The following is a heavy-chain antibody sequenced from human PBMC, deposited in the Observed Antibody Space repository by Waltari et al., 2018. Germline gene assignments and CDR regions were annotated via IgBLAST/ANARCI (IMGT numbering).Heavy chain of an antibody. V-gene: IGHV3-7*03. CDR3: ARGSTGYVRVWDC. CDR1: GFSFSAYW. D-gene: IGHD2-2*01. CDR2: IKYDGSAT. Sequence: EVQLMESGGGLVQPGGSLRLSCAASGFSFSAYWMTWVRQAPGKGLGWVTNIKYDGSATYHVDSVNGRFTISRDNAKNSRYLQMNDVSAEDTAIYYCARGSTGYVRVWDCWGQGTVVTVSS. J-gene: IGHJ4*02.